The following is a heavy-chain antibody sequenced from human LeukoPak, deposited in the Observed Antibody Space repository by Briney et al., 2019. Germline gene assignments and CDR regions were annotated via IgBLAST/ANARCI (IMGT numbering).Heavy chain of an antibody. V-gene: IGHV3-23*01. CDR3: ARDLTTVTSEKMYNNWFDP. J-gene: IGHJ5*02. CDR2: ISGSGGST. Sequence: GGSLRLSCAASGFTFSSYGMSWVRQAPGKGLEWVSAISGSGGSTYYTDSVKGRFTISRDNSKNTLYLQMNSLRAEDTAVYYCARDLTTVTSEKMYNNWFDPWGQGTLVTVSS. CDR1: GFTFSSYG. D-gene: IGHD4-17*01.